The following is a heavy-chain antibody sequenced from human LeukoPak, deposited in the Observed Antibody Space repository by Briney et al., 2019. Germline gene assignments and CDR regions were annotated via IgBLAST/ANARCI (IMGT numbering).Heavy chain of an antibody. D-gene: IGHD5-18*01. CDR1: GGSFSVYY. Sequence: SETLSLTCAVYGGSFSVYYWSWIRQPPGKGLEWIGEINHSGSTNYNPSLKSRVTISVDTSKNQFSLRLSSVTAADTAVYYCARGRSGYSYGPRFDYWGQGTLVTVSS. CDR2: INHSGST. V-gene: IGHV4-34*01. CDR3: ARGRSGYSYGPRFDY. J-gene: IGHJ4*02.